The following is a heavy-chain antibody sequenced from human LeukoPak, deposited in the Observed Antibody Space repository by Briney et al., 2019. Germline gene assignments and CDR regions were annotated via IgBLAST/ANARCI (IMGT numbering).Heavy chain of an antibody. D-gene: IGHD5-18*01. V-gene: IGHV5-51*01. CDR1: GYRFTSYF. J-gene: IGHJ4*02. CDR2: IYPGDSDT. CDR3: ARQFETAMVYSDY. Sequence: GESLKISCKGSGYRFTSYFIAWVRQMPGKGLEWMGIIYPGDSDTRYSPSFQGQVTISADKSISTAYLQWSSLKASDTAMYYCARQFETAMVYSDYWGQGTLVTVSS.